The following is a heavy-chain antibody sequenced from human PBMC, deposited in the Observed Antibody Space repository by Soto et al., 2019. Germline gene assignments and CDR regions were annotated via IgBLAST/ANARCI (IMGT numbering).Heavy chain of an antibody. Sequence: GASVKVSCKASGGAFGRYSVSWVRQAPGQGLEWIGGVIPVFNTSNYSLKFQGRVAIFGDLSTSTVFMELRSLRSEDTALYYCARGDEMTAVTIFEYWGQGTLVTVSS. CDR3: ARGDEMTAVTIFEY. J-gene: IGHJ4*02. CDR2: VIPVFNTS. D-gene: IGHD4-17*01. CDR1: GGAFGRYS. V-gene: IGHV1-69*13.